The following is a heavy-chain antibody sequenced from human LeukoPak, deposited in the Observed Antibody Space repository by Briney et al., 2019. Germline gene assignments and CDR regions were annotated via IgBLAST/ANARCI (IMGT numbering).Heavy chain of an antibody. V-gene: IGHV3-23*01. CDR1: GFTFSTYA. CDR2: ISGSDGGT. D-gene: IGHD6-19*01. J-gene: IGHJ4*02. Sequence: GGSLRLSCAASGFTFSTYAMSWVRQAPGKGLEWVSAISGSDGGTYYADSVRGRFAISRDNSKSTLYLQMNSLRAEDTAVYYCAKDLIWLAYYFDHWGQETLVTVSS. CDR3: AKDLIWLAYYFDH.